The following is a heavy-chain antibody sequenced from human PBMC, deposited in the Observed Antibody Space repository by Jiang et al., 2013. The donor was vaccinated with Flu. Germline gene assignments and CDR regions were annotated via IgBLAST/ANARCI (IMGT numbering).Heavy chain of an antibody. Sequence: SGAEVKKPGASVNVSCKASGYTFTTYGISWVRQAPGQGLEWMGWISAYNGNTNYAQNLQGRVTMTTDTSTSTAYMELRSLRSDDTAVYYCARGSGSTWPAPGYYYYYGMDVWGQGTTVTVSS. CDR1: GYTFTTYG. D-gene: IGHD6-13*01. V-gene: IGHV1-18*01. CDR3: ARGSGSTWPAPGYYYYYGMDV. J-gene: IGHJ6*02. CDR2: ISAYNGNT.